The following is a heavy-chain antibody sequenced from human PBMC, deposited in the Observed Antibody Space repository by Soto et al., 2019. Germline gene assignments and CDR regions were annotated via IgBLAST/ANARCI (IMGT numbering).Heavy chain of an antibody. V-gene: IGHV4-34*01. CDR2: INHSGST. Sequence: PSETLSLTCAVYGGSFSGYCWGWIRQPPGKGLEWIGGINHSGSTNYNPSLKSRVTISVDTSKNQFSLKLSSVTAADTAVYYCARGSDLHDYWGQGTQVTVSS. D-gene: IGHD2-21*02. CDR3: ARGSDLHDY. J-gene: IGHJ4*02. CDR1: GGSFSGYC.